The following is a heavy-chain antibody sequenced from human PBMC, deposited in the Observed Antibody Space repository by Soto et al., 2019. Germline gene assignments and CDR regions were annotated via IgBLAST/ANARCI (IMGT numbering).Heavy chain of an antibody. CDR2: INPSGGST. CDR1: GYTFTSYY. J-gene: IGHJ6*02. D-gene: IGHD6-6*01. V-gene: IGHV1-46*01. CDR3: ARSTSRSSGMDV. Sequence: QVQLVQSGAEVKKPGASVKVSCKASGYTFTSYYMHWVRQAPGQGLEWMGIINPSGGSTSYAQKFEGRVTMTRDTSTSTVYVELSSLGSEDTDVYYCARSTSRSSGMDVWGQGPTVAVS.